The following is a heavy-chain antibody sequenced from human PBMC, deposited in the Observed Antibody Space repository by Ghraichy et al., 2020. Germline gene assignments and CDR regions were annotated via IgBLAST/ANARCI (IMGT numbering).Heavy chain of an antibody. Sequence: ASVKGSCKASGYTFTNHYMHWVRQAPGQGLEWMGIINPSGDITRYTQRFQGRVTMTRHTSTSTVYMELSSLRSEDTAVYYCARDRSHTIFGVIRSYVMAVWGQGTTVTVSS. V-gene: IGHV1-46*01. J-gene: IGHJ6*02. CDR1: GYTFTNHY. CDR2: INPSGDIT. D-gene: IGHD3-3*01. CDR3: ARDRSHTIFGVIRSYVMAV.